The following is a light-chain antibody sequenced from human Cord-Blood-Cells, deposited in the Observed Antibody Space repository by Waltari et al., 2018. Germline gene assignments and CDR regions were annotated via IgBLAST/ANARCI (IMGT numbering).Light chain of an antibody. CDR2: AAS. Sequence: DIQMTQSPSSLSASVGHRVTITCRASQSISSYLNWYQQKPGKAPKLLIDAASSLQSGVPSRFSGSGSGTDFTLTISSLQPEDFATYYCQQSYSTPLFTFGPGTKVDIK. V-gene: IGKV1-39*01. CDR3: QQSYSTPLFT. CDR1: QSISSY. J-gene: IGKJ3*01.